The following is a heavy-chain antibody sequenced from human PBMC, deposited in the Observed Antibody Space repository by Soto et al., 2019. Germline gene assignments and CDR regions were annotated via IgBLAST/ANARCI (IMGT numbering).Heavy chain of an antibody. CDR3: ARETPRKDYGDLGCFDP. Sequence: QVQLQESGPGLVKPSQTLSLTCTVSGGPISGGGYYWSWIRQHPGKGLEWIGLIHYSGRTFYNPSLKSRLTISIDTSKNQFSLKLSSVTAADTAIYYCARETPRKDYGDLGCFDPWGQGTLVTVSS. D-gene: IGHD4-17*01. CDR1: GGPISGGGYY. CDR2: IHYSGRT. J-gene: IGHJ5*02. V-gene: IGHV4-31*03.